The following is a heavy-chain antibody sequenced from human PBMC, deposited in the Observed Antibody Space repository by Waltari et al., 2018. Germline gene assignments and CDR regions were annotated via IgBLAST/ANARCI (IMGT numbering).Heavy chain of an antibody. CDR1: GISVSSYA. V-gene: IGHV3-30*01. CDR2: ISFDGNNL. CDR3: ARDGHSYFYGSWSDY. Sequence: QVQLVESGGGVVQPGKSLTLSCEVSGISVSSYAMHWVRQAPGKVLEWVAVISFDGNNLYFADSVKGRFTINRDNSKNTLSLQMNSLTPEDTAIYYCARDGHSYFYGSWSDYWGQGTLVTVSS. J-gene: IGHJ4*02. D-gene: IGHD3-10*01.